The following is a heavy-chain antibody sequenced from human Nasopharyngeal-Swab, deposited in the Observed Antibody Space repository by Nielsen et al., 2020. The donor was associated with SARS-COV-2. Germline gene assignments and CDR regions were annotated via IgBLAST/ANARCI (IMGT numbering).Heavy chain of an antibody. CDR1: GYTFTSYY. D-gene: IGHD1-7*01. CDR3: ARVLPFRITGTSGMDV. J-gene: IGHJ6*02. Sequence: ASVKVSCKASGYTFTSYYSHWVRQAPGQGLEWMGIINPTDGSTSYAQKFEGRVTMTRVTSTSTMYMEPNSLRSEDTAVYYCARVLPFRITGTSGMDVWGQGTTVTVSS. CDR2: INPTDGST. V-gene: IGHV1-46*01.